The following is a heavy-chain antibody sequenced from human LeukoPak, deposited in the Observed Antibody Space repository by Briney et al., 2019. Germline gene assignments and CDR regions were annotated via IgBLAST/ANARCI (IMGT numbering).Heavy chain of an antibody. Sequence: SETLSLTCAVSNYPITSDYYWVWIRQPPGQGLEWIGQIFHSGIAHYNPSLKSRVTVSVDTSRSQFSVNLNSVTAADTAVYFCGRAGFGTAYNRFYYYMDVWGKGTTVTVSS. V-gene: IGHV4-38-2*01. D-gene: IGHD3-16*01. CDR3: GRAGFGTAYNRFYYYMDV. CDR2: IFHSGIA. CDR1: NYPITSDYY. J-gene: IGHJ6*03.